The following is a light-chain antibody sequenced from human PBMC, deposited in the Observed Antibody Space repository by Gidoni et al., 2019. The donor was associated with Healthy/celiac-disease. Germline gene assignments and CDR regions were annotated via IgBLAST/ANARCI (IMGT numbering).Light chain of an antibody. Sequence: DSVMTQSPLSLPVTPGEPASISCRSSQSLLHSNGYNYLDWYLQKPGQSPQLLIYLGSNRASGVPDRFSGSGSCTDFTLKISRVEAEDVGVYYCMQALQTPNTFGQGTKLEIK. CDR3: MQALQTPNT. J-gene: IGKJ2*01. V-gene: IGKV2-28*01. CDR2: LGS. CDR1: QSLLHSNGYNY.